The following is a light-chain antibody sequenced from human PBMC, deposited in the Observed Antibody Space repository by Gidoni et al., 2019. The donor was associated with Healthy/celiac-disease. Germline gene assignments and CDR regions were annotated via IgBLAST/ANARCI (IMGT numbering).Light chain of an antibody. Sequence: IQLTQVPSSLPASVGDRVTLTCRASQGISSYLAWYQQQPGKAPKLLIYAASTLQSGVPSRFSGSGSGTDFTLTISSLQPEDFATYYCQQLNTFPLTFGGGTKVEIK. V-gene: IGKV1-9*01. CDR2: AAS. J-gene: IGKJ4*01. CDR1: QGISSY. CDR3: QQLNTFPLT.